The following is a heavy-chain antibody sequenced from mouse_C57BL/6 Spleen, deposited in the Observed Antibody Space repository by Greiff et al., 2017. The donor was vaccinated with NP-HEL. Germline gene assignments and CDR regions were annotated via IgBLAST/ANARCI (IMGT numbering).Heavy chain of an antibody. CDR3: TRFYYGSSYGDY. D-gene: IGHD1-1*01. CDR1: GYTFTDYE. V-gene: IGHV1-15*01. J-gene: IGHJ2*01. CDR2: IDPETGGT. Sequence: VQLVESGAELVRPGASVTLSCKASGYTFTDYEMHWVKQTPVHGLEWIGAIDPETGGTAYNQKFKGKAILTADKSSSTAYMELRSLTSEDSAVYYCTRFYYGSSYGDYWGQGTTLTVSS.